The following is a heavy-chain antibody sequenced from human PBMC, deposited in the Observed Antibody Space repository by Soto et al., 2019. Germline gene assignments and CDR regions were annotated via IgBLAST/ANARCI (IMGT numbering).Heavy chain of an antibody. J-gene: IGHJ6*02. CDR3: ARPRMTTTTRYHGMDV. CDR1: GFTFYNHA. Sequence: EVQLLESGGGLVQPGGSLTLSCATSGFTFYNHAMNWVRQAPGKGPEWVSGISGGGDATFYADSVKGRFTISRVTSKNTLYLQMNSLRPEDTAVYFCARPRMTTTTRYHGMDVWGRGTTVTVSS. V-gene: IGHV3-23*01. CDR2: ISGGGDAT. D-gene: IGHD4-17*01.